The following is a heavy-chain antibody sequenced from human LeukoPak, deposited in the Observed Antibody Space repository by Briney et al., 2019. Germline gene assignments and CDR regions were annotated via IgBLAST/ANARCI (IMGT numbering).Heavy chain of an antibody. J-gene: IGHJ4*02. CDR3: ARTGSGSYSRFDY. D-gene: IGHD3-10*01. CDR1: GGSISTSSYY. CDR2: IYYSGST. Sequence: SETLSLTCTVSGGSISTSSYYWGWIRQPPGKGLEWIGSIYYSGSTYYNPSLKSRVTISVDTSKNQFSLKLSSVTAADTAVYYCARTGSGSYSRFDYWGQGTLVTVSS. V-gene: IGHV4-39*01.